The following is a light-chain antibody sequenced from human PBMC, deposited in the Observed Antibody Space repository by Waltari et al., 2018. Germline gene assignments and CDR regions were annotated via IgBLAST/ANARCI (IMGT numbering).Light chain of an antibody. Sequence: QSVLTQPPSSSGTPGQRVTISCSGSNSNNGSNTVNWYQQFPGTAPKLLIYTNDQRPSGVPDRFSGSKSGTSASLAISGLQADDEAHYYCAAWDDNLNARVFGGGTMLTVL. CDR2: TND. CDR3: AAWDDNLNARV. CDR1: NSNNGSNT. V-gene: IGLV1-44*01. J-gene: IGLJ3*02.